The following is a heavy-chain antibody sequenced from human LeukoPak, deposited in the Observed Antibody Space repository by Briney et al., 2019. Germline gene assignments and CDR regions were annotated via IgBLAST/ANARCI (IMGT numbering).Heavy chain of an antibody. V-gene: IGHV4-4*07. CDR3: TRDTGTTGEVKFDP. CDR1: GDSITYFY. CDR2: ISSSGST. Sequence: SETLSLTCSVSGDSITYFYWSWIRQAAGKGLEWIGRISSSGSTDYNASLKSRVTMSVGTSKNQLSLNLMSATAADTAVYYYTRDTGTTGEVKFDPWGQGTLVAVSS. D-gene: IGHD4-17*01. J-gene: IGHJ5*02.